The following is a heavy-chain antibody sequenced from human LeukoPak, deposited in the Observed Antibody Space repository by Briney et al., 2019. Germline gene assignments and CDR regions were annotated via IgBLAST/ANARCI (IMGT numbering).Heavy chain of an antibody. V-gene: IGHV3-48*01. CDR3: AKQFYSSYYFDY. J-gene: IGHJ4*02. D-gene: IGHD4-11*01. CDR2: ISSSSSTI. CDR1: GFTFSSYS. Sequence: GGSLRLSCAASGFTFSSYSMNWVRQAPGKGLEWVSYISSSSSTIYYADSVKGRFTISRDNSKNTLYLQVNSLRAEDTAVYYCAKQFYSSYYFDYWGQGTLVTVSS.